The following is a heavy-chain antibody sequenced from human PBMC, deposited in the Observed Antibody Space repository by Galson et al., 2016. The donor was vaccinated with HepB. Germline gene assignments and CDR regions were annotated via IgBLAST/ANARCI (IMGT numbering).Heavy chain of an antibody. CDR3: ARGSGTFGHDN. V-gene: IGHV4-59*01. CDR1: GGSISNYY. D-gene: IGHD3-10*01. CDR2: IYSSGST. J-gene: IGHJ4*02. Sequence: ETLSLACTVSGGSISNYYWSWIRQPPGKGLEWIGYIYSSGSTNSNPSLKSRVIISVDTSKNQFSLKLNSMTAADTAVYYCARGSGTFGHDNWGQGTRVTVSS.